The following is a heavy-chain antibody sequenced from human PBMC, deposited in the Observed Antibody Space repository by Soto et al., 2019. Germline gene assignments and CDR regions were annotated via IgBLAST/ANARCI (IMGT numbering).Heavy chain of an antibody. J-gene: IGHJ6*02. CDR1: GGSISSGDYY. D-gene: IGHD6-13*01. CDR3: ARDPVQLVGSYYYNGMDV. V-gene: IGHV4-30-4*01. Sequence: SETLSLTCTVSGGSISSGDYYWSWIRQPPGKGLEWIGYIYYSGSTYYNPSLKSRVTISVDTSKNQFSLKLSSVTAADTAVYYCARDPVQLVGSYYYNGMDVWGQATTVTVSS. CDR2: IYYSGST.